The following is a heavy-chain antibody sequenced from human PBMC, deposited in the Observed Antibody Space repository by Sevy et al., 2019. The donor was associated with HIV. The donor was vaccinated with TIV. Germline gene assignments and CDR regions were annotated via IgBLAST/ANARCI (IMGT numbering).Heavy chain of an antibody. V-gene: IGHV1-69*13. CDR1: GGTFSSYA. J-gene: IGHJ4*02. Sequence: ASVKVSCKASGGTFSSYAISWVRQAPGQGLEWMGGTIPIFGTANYAQKFQGRVTITADESTSTAYMELSSLRSEDTAVYYCARGVVDIVATSFDYWGQGTLVTVSS. CDR2: TIPIFGTA. D-gene: IGHD5-12*01. CDR3: ARGVVDIVATSFDY.